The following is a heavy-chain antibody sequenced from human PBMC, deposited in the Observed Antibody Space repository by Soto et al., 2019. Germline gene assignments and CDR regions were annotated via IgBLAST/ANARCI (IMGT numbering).Heavy chain of an antibody. CDR1: GFTFSSSG. D-gene: IGHD4-17*01. Sequence: EGQLLQSGGGLVQPGKSLRLSCAASGFTFSSSGMRWVRQAPGKGLEWVSSISIRGDYRYYADSVKGRFTISRDNSKNTLYLQMSSLTAEGTALYYCANHGGFDFWGQGTMVAVSS. V-gene: IGHV3-23*01. J-gene: IGHJ3*01. CDR3: ANHGGFDF. CDR2: ISIRGDYR.